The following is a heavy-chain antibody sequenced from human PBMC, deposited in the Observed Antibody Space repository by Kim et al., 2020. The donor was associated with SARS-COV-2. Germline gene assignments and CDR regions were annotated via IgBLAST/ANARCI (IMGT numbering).Heavy chain of an antibody. CDR1: GGSVSNDSVY. Sequence: SETLSLTCSVSGGSVSNDSVYWSWIRQAPGKGPEWIGSIHYSGSGYYTPSLRSRVSMSIDTSQNQFSLKLTSVTAADTAVYFCARRDRWLSARYFDLWGRGTLTTVSS. V-gene: IGHV4-39*01. D-gene: IGHD3-22*01. CDR2: IHYSGSG. CDR3: ARRDRWLSARYFDL. J-gene: IGHJ2*01.